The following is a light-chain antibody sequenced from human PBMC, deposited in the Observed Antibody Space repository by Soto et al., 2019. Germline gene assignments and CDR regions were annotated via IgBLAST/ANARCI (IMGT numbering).Light chain of an antibody. CDR2: GAS. Sequence: EIVLTQSPATLSSFPGERATLSCRASQSVSSNLAWYQQKPGQAPRLLIYGASTRATGIPARFSGSGSGTEFTLTISSLQSEDFAVYYCQQYNNWPLLTFGGGTRWIS. CDR1: QSVSSN. V-gene: IGKV3-15*01. CDR3: QQYNNWPLLT. J-gene: IGKJ4*01.